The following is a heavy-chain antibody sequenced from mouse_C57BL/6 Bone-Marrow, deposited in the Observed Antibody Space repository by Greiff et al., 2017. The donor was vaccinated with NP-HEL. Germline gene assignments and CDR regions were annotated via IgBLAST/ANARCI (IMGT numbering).Heavy chain of an antibody. CDR1: GYSITSGYY. V-gene: IGHV3-6*01. CDR2: ISYDGSN. CDR3: AREGGGWFAY. J-gene: IGHJ3*01. Sequence: EVQLLESGPGLVKPSQSLSLTCSVTGYSITSGYYWNWIRQFPGNKLEWMGYISYDGSNNYNPSLKNRISITRDTSKNQFFLKLNSVTTEDTATYYCAREGGGWFAYWGQGTLVTVSA.